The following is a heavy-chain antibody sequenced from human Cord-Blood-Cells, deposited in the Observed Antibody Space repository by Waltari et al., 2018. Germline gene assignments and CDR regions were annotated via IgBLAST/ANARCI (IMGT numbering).Heavy chain of an antibody. Sequence: QVQLVQSGAEVKKPGSSVKVSCKASGGTFSSYAISWVRQAPGQGLEWMGGIIPIFGPANYAQKFQGRVTITADKSTSTAYMELSSLRSEDTAVYYCASAIQRPEGGAFDIWGQGTMVTVSS. V-gene: IGHV1-69*06. CDR1: GGTFSSYA. D-gene: IGHD2-21*01. CDR3: ASAIQRPEGGAFDI. J-gene: IGHJ3*02. CDR2: IIPIFGPA.